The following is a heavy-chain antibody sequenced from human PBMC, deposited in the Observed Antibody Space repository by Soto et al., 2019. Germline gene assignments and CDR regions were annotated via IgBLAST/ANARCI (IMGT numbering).Heavy chain of an antibody. J-gene: IGHJ4*02. CDR3: ARVGSGWYDRPFDY. CDR1: GYTFTSYA. Sequence: ASVKVSCKASGYTFTSYAMHWVHQAPGQRLEWMGWINAGNGNTKYSQKFQGRVTITRDTSASTAYMELSSLRSEDTAVYYCARVGSGWYDRPFDYWGQGTLVTVSS. V-gene: IGHV1-3*01. CDR2: INAGNGNT. D-gene: IGHD6-19*01.